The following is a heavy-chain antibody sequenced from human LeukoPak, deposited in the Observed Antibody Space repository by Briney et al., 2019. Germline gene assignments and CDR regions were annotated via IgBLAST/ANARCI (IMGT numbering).Heavy chain of an antibody. CDR2: IYYSGST. D-gene: IGHD5-18*01. Sequence: GSLRLSCAASGFTFSSYAMSWIRQPPGKGLEWIGYIYYSGSTNYNPSLKSRVTISVDTSKNQFSLKLSSVTAADTAVYYCARDYARGIRGYSYGPNWFDPWGQGTLVTVSS. V-gene: IGHV4-59*01. CDR1: GFTFSSYA. J-gene: IGHJ5*02. CDR3: ARDYARGIRGYSYGPNWFDP.